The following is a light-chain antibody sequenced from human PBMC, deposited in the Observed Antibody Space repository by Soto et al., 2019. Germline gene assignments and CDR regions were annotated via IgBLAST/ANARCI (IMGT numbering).Light chain of an antibody. J-gene: IGKJ2*01. CDR1: ESLSTY. Sequence: EIVMTQSPATLSVSPGERVTLSCRASESLSTYLAWYQQKPGQAPRLLIYGASTKATGIPARFSGSGSATDFTLTSSSLQSEYFAVYYCQSYNDWPFTLGQGTKLDI. CDR2: GAS. CDR3: QSYNDWPFT. V-gene: IGKV3-15*01.